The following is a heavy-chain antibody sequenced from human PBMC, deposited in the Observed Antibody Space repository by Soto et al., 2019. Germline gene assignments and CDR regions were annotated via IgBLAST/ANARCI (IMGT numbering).Heavy chain of an antibody. CDR2: ISYDGSNK. Sequence: QVQLVESGGGVVQPGRSLRLSCAASGFTFSSYVMHWVRQAPGKGLGWVAVISYDGSNKYYADSVEGRFTISRDNSKNTLYLQMNSLRADDTAVYYCASPIPCSGGRCYHPGGQGTLVTVSS. CDR3: ASPIPCSGGRCYHP. D-gene: IGHD2-15*01. J-gene: IGHJ4*02. V-gene: IGHV3-30-3*01. CDR1: GFTFSSYV.